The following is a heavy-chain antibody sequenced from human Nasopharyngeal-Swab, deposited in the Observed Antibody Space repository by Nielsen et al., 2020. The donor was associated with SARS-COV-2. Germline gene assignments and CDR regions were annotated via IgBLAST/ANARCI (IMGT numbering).Heavy chain of an antibody. CDR1: GGTFSSYA. Sequence: SVKVSCKASGGTFSSYAISWVRQAPGQGLEWMGRIIPIHRMANYAQKFQGRVTITADKSTSTAYMQLSSLRSEDTAVYYCARDDRITSGSLFDYWGQGTLVTVSS. CDR3: ARDDRITSGSLFDY. D-gene: IGHD6-19*01. V-gene: IGHV1-69*04. J-gene: IGHJ4*02. CDR2: IIPIHRMA.